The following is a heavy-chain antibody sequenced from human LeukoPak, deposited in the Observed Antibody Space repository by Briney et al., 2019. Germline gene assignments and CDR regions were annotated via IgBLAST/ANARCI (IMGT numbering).Heavy chain of an antibody. V-gene: IGHV3-48*03. Sequence: GGSLRLSCAASGLPFSSHEMNWVRQAPGKGLEWVSYISTGGISTHYADSVKGRFTISRDNANNLVYLQMNSLRADDTGIYYCATRHDYWGQGTLVTVSS. CDR2: ISTGGIST. CDR1: GLPFSSHE. CDR3: ATRHDY. J-gene: IGHJ4*02.